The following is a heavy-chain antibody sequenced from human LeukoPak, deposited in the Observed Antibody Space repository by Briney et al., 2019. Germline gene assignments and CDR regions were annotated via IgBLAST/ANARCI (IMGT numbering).Heavy chain of an antibody. CDR2: ISSSSSYI. CDR1: GFTFSTYS. J-gene: IGHJ4*02. D-gene: IGHD1-26*01. CDR3: AREREGHFGY. V-gene: IGHV3-21*01. Sequence: GGSLRLSCAASGFTFSTYSMNWVRQAPGKGLEWVSSISSSSSYIYYADSVKGRFTISRDNAKNSLYLQMNSLRAEDTAVYYCAREREGHFGYWGQGTLVTVSS.